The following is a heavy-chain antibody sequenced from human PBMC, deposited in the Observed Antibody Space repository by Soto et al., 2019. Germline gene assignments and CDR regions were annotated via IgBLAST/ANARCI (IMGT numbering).Heavy chain of an antibody. D-gene: IGHD6-6*01. CDR3: ATDSSSSLGAFDV. Sequence: QVHLVQSGPEVKKPGSSVRVSCKASGYTFSTYALHWVRQARGQRLEWIGWLNTGHGNTKYSQNFQGRVTITRDSSASTAYMDLGRLTSDDTAVYFCATDSSSSLGAFDVWGQGTMVTVSS. V-gene: IGHV1-3*04. J-gene: IGHJ3*01. CDR2: LNTGHGNT. CDR1: GYTFSTYA.